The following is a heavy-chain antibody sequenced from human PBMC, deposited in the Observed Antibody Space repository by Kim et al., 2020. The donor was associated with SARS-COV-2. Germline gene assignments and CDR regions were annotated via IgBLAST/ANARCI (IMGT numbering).Heavy chain of an antibody. V-gene: IGHV4-59*13. Sequence: SETLSLTCTVSGGSINSDYWSWIRQPPGKGLEWIGYIFYSGSINYNPSLKSRVTISVDTSKSQFSLKLTSVTAADTAVYYCAGKISGNSFSDWGQGALVTVSS. J-gene: IGHJ4*02. CDR1: GGSINSDY. D-gene: IGHD6-13*01. CDR3: AGKISGNSFSD. CDR2: IFYSGSI.